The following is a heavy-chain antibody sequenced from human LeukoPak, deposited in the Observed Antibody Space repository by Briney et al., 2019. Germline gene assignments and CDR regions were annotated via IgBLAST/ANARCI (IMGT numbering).Heavy chain of an antibody. CDR1: GFTFSSYS. J-gene: IGHJ4*02. D-gene: IGHD3-10*01. CDR3: ARDLSDYSYGGHVG. CDR2: ISSSSSYI. Sequence: PGGSLRLSCAASGFTFSSYSTNWVRQAPGKGLEWVSSISSSSSYIYYADSVKGRFTIPRDNAKNSLCLQMNSLRAEDTAVYYCARDLSDYSYGGHVGWGQGTLVTVSS. V-gene: IGHV3-21*01.